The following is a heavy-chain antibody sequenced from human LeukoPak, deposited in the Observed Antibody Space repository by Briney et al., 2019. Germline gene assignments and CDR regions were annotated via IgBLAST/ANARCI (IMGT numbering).Heavy chain of an antibody. Sequence: GGSLRLSCAASGFTVSSNYMSWVRQAPGKGLEWVSVIYSGGSTYYADSVKSRFTISRDNSKNTLYLQMNSLRAEDTAVYYCARVEVVPAAYFDYWGQGTLVTVSS. J-gene: IGHJ4*02. V-gene: IGHV3-53*01. D-gene: IGHD2-2*01. CDR2: IYSGGST. CDR3: ARVEVVPAAYFDY. CDR1: GFTVSSNY.